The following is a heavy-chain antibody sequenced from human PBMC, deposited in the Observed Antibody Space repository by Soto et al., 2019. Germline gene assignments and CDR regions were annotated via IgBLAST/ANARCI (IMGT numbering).Heavy chain of an antibody. V-gene: IGHV4-38-2*01. D-gene: IGHD6-19*01. CDR1: GYSLTSGYY. J-gene: IGHJ4*02. Sequence: SETLSLTCAVSGYSLTSGYYCGWTRQPPGKGLEWIGSIYHSGDTYYNPSLKSRVTISVDTSKNHFSLKLTSVTAADTAVYYCARARIVVAGTIVDYWGQGTLVTVSS. CDR2: IYHSGDT. CDR3: ARARIVVAGTIVDY.